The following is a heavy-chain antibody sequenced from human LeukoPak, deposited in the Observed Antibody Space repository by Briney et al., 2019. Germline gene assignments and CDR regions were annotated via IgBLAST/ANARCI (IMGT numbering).Heavy chain of an antibody. D-gene: IGHD6-19*01. CDR3: ARDHHSGTGSQYFYYGMDV. J-gene: IGHJ6*02. CDR1: GGSFSGYY. V-gene: IGHV4-34*01. CDR2: INHSGST. Sequence: KPSETLSLTCAVYGGSFSGYYWSWIRQPPGKGLEWIGEINHSGSTNYNPSLKSRVTISVDTSKNQFSLRLSSVTAADTAVYYCARDHHSGTGSQYFYYGMDVWGQGTTVTVSS.